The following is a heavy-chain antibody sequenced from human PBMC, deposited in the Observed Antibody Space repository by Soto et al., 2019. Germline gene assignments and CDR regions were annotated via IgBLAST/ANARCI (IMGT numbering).Heavy chain of an antibody. CDR3: ARDFVARHVFDY. CDR2: IWYDGSNK. D-gene: IGHD2-21*01. V-gene: IGHV3-33*01. Sequence: GGSLRLSCAASGFTFSSYGMHWVRQAPGKGLEWVAVIWYDGSNKYYADSVKGRFTISRDNSKNTLYLQMNSLRAEDTAVYYCARDFVARHVFDYWGQGTLVTVSS. CDR1: GFTFSSYG. J-gene: IGHJ4*02.